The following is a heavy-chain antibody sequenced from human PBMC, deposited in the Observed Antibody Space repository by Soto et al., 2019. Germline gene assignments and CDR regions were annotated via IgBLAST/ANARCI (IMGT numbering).Heavy chain of an antibody. CDR2: IIPIFGTT. J-gene: IGHJ3*02. Sequence: QVQLVQSGTEVKKPGSSVKVSCKAYGGTFSSYAISWVRQAPGQGLEWMGGIIPIFGTTNYAQRFQGRVSITADYSTSTTYLELSSRRSEDTAVYYCAGSYKYGSGTFDAFDIWGQETRVTVSS. CDR3: AGSYKYGSGTFDAFDI. CDR1: GGTFSSYA. D-gene: IGHD3-10*01. V-gene: IGHV1-69*01.